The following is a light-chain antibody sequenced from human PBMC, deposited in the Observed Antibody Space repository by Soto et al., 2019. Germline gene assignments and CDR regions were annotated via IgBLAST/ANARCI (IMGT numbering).Light chain of an antibody. Sequence: EIVLTQSPGTLSLSPGERATLSCRSSQSVKSNYLAWYQQKPGQTPRLRIYGASSRATGIPDRFSGSGSGTDFTLPISRLEPEDFAVYYCQQYGSSPWTFGQGTKVDIK. CDR2: GAS. CDR1: QSVKSNY. V-gene: IGKV3-20*01. J-gene: IGKJ1*01. CDR3: QQYGSSPWT.